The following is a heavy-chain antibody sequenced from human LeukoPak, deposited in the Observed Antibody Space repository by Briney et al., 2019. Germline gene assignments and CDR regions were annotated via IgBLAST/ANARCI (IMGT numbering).Heavy chain of an antibody. D-gene: IGHD5-24*01. V-gene: IGHV3-48*03. CDR3: ASIPRWLQLDKMNY. CDR2: ISSSGNSI. CDR1: GFTFSSYE. Sequence: GGSLRLSCAASGFTFSSYEMNWVRQAPGKWLEWISYISSSGNSIYYADSVKGRFTISRDNAKHSLYLQMNSLRAEDTAVYYCASIPRWLQLDKMNYWGQGTLVTVSS. J-gene: IGHJ4*02.